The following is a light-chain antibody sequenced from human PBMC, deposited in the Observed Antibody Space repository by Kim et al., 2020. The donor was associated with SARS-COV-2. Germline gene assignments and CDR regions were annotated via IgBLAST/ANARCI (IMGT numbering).Light chain of an antibody. Sequence: QSALTQPASVSGSPGQSITISCTGTSSDVGGYNYVSWFQQYPGKAPKLLIYDVTKRPSGVSNRFSGSKSGNTASLIISGLQAEDEADYHCSSYARSNTPWAFGGGTQLTVL. CDR3: SSYARSNTPWA. V-gene: IGLV2-14*03. J-gene: IGLJ3*02. CDR1: SSDVGGYNY. CDR2: DVT.